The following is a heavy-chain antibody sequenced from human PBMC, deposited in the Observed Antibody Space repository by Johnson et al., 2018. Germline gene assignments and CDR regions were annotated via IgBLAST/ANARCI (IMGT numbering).Heavy chain of an antibody. Sequence: VQLVESGGGLIQPGGSXRLSCAASGFTVSSNYMSWDRRAPGKGLEWVSVIYSGGSTYYADSGRGRFTISRDNSKTTLYLQLNSLRAEDTAVYYCARATDYYYYYGMDVWGQGTTVTVSS. V-gene: IGHV3-53*01. CDR3: ARATDYYYYYGMDV. CDR1: GFTVSSNY. CDR2: IYSGGST. J-gene: IGHJ6*02.